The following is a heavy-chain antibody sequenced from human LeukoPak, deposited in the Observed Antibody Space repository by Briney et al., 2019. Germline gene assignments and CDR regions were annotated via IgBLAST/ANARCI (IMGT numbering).Heavy chain of an antibody. CDR1: GFTFDDYA. D-gene: IGHD4-11*01. J-gene: IGHJ6*03. Sequence: GRSLRLSCAASGFTFDDYAMHWVRQAPGKGLEWVSGISWNSGSIGYADSVKGRFTISRDNAKNSLYLQMNSLRAEDTALYYCAKAERLQTYMDVWGKGTTVTVSS. CDR3: AKAERLQTYMDV. V-gene: IGHV3-9*01. CDR2: ISWNSGSI.